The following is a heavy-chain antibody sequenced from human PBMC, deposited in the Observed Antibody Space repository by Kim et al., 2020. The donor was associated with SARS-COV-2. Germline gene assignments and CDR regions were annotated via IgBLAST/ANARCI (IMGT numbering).Heavy chain of an antibody. D-gene: IGHD3-10*01. Sequence: ASVKVSCKASGYTFTGYYMHWVRQAPGQGLEWMGWINPNSGGTNYAQKFQGRVTMTRDTSISTAYMELSRLRSDDTAVYYCARNLIIMVRGVIGWFDPWGQGTLVTVSS. J-gene: IGHJ5*02. CDR1: GYTFTGYY. CDR3: ARNLIIMVRGVIGWFDP. CDR2: INPNSGGT. V-gene: IGHV1-2*02.